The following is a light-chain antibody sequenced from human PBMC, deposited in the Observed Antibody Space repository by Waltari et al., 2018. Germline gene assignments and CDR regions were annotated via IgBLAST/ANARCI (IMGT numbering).Light chain of an antibody. J-gene: IGKJ4*01. CDR1: QSVSSN. Sequence: IVLTQSPATLSLSPGDRATLSCRASQSVSSNLAWYQQKPGQAPRLLINDASNRATGIPARFSGSGSGTDFTLTITSLEPEDFTVYYCQHRSDWPLTFGGGTKVEIK. CDR2: DAS. V-gene: IGKV3-11*01. CDR3: QHRSDWPLT.